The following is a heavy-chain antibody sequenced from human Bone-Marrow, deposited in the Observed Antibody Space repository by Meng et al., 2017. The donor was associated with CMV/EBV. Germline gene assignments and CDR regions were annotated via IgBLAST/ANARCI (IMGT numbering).Heavy chain of an antibody. J-gene: IGHJ5*02. Sequence: GESLKISCAASGFTFSSYAMHWVRQAPGKGLEWVAVISYDGSNKYYADSVKGRFTISRDNSKNTLYLQMNSLRAEDTAVYYCAKDDPTFHRWGQGTLVTVSS. CDR3: AKDDPTFHR. V-gene: IGHV3-30-3*01. CDR1: GFTFSSYA. CDR2: ISYDGSNK. D-gene: IGHD2/OR15-2a*01.